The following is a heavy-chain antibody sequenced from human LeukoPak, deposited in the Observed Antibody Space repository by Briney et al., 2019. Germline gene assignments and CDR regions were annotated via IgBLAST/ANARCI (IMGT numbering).Heavy chain of an antibody. CDR2: INPKSGGT. J-gene: IGHJ5*02. V-gene: IGHV1-2*02. CDR1: GHNFADHY. Sequence: ASVKLSCQASGHNFADHYVHWVRQAPGQGLEWMGWINPKSGGTDYAQKFQGRVAMTSDTSIRTGYMELNNLTSYDTAVYYCANRLDPTSHLDPWGQGTLVTVSS. D-gene: IGHD2-2*03. CDR3: ANRLDPTSHLDP.